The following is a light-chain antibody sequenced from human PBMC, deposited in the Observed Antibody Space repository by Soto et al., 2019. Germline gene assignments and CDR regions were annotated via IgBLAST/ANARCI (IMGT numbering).Light chain of an antibody. J-gene: IGLJ1*01. CDR3: AAWDDNLRGLYV. Sequence: QSVLTQSPSASGTPGQRVTISCSGSASTIGRNYVYWYQQLPGTAPKLLIYRNSQRPSGVPDRFSGSKSGTSASLAISGLRSEDEAEYYCAAWDDNLRGLYVFGAGTKVTVL. CDR1: ASTIGRNY. V-gene: IGLV1-47*01. CDR2: RNS.